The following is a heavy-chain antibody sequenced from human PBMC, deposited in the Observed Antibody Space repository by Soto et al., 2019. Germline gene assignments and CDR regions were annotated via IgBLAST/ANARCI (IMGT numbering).Heavy chain of an antibody. CDR1: GVTFGSYS. CDR2: FRAGGDDGTT. V-gene: IGHV3-23*01. D-gene: IGHD3-10*01. J-gene: IGHJ4*02. Sequence: SLRLSCVASGVTFGSYSMSWVRQAPGKGLEWVSGFRAGGDDGTTYYADSVKGRFTISRDNSKNTLFLQMNSLRAEDTAIYYCAKKVNSGSGSQYFDYFGQVTLVTVSS. CDR3: AKKVNSGSGSQYFDY.